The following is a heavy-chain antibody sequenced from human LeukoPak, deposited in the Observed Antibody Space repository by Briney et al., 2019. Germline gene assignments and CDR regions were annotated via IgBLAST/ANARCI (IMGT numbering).Heavy chain of an antibody. CDR2: IYYSGST. CDR1: GGSISSYY. CDR3: ARETPLEGYYYDSSGYSGFDY. V-gene: IGHV4-59*01. D-gene: IGHD3-22*01. Sequence: PSETLSLTCTVSGGSISSYYWSWIRQPPGKGLEWIGYIYYSGSTNYNPSLKSRVTISVDTSKNQFSLKLSSVTAADTAVYYCARETPLEGYYYDSSGYSGFDYWGQGTLVTVSS. J-gene: IGHJ4*02.